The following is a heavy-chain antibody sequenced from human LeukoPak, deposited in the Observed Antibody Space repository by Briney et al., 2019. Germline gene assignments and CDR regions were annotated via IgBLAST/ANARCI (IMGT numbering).Heavy chain of an antibody. V-gene: IGHV1-69*04. D-gene: IGHD1-26*01. CDR2: IIPILGIA. CDR3: ARVGGSGINAFDI. Sequence: SVKVSCKASGGTFSSYAISWVRQAPGQGLEWMGRIIPILGIANYAQKFQGRVTITADKSTSTAYMELSSLRSEDTAVYYCARVGGSGINAFDIWGQGTMVTVSS. J-gene: IGHJ3*02. CDR1: GGTFSSYA.